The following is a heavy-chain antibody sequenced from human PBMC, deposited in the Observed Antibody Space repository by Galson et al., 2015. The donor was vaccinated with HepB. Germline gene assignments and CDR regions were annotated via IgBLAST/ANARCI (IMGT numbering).Heavy chain of an antibody. CDR1: GVTFSGSA. CDR2: IRSKAKSFAT. J-gene: IGHJ5*02. CDR3: TRLLTGGFGIDWFDP. V-gene: IGHV3-73*01. D-gene: IGHD3-10*01. Sequence: SLRLACAAAGVTFSGSAMHWVGQASGKGLEWVGRIRSKAKSFATTYAASVKGSFTISRDDAMNTAYLQMNGLKTEDTAVYYCTRLLTGGFGIDWFDPWGQGTLVTVSS.